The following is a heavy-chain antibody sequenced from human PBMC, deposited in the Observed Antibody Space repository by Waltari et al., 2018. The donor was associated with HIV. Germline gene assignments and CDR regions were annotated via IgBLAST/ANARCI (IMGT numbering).Heavy chain of an antibody. CDR3: ARHSGSMGGAFDV. Sequence: QLQLQESGPGLAKPSETLSLTCTVSGGSVTNYYWSWIRQPPGKGLEWVGYLYHSGSTNYNPPLKSRVTTSVDTSKNRFSLNLTSVTAADTAVYYCARHSGSMGGAFDVWGQGTMVTVSS. D-gene: IGHD3-10*01. CDR1: GGSVTNYY. J-gene: IGHJ3*01. V-gene: IGHV4-59*08. CDR2: LYHSGST.